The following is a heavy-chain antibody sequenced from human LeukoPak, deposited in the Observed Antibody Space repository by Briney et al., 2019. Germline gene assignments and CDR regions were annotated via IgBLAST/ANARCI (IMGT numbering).Heavy chain of an antibody. V-gene: IGHV1-69*01. CDR2: IIPIFGTA. J-gene: IGHJ4*02. CDR3: ARGTQRSRHFDY. Sequence: GSSGKVACKASGGTFSSYAISWVRQAPGQGLEWMGGIIPIFGTANYAQKFQGRVTITADESTSTAYMELSSLRSEDTAVYYCARGTQRSRHFDYWGRGTLVTVSS. CDR1: GGTFSSYA. D-gene: IGHD2-2*01.